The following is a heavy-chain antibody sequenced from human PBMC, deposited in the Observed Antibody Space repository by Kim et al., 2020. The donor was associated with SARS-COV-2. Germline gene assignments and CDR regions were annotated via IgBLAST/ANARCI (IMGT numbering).Heavy chain of an antibody. CDR3: ARRLSNTSVWGGNYCDL. Sequence: SETLSLTCAVYGGSFSGYYWSWIRQPPGKGLEWIGEINHSGRTNYNPSLKSRVTISVDTSKNQFSLKLTSVTAADTAVYYCARRLSNTSVWGGNYCDLWGQGTLGTVSS. J-gene: IGHJ4*02. CDR2: INHSGRT. CDR1: GGSFSGYY. V-gene: IGHV4-34*01. D-gene: IGHD3-16*01.